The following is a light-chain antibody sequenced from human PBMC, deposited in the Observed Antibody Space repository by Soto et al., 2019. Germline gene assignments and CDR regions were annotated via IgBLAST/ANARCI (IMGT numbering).Light chain of an antibody. Sequence: EIVLTQSPATLSLSPGERATLSCRASQSITTYLAWYQQKPGQAPRLLIYDASNRAAGVPARFSGSGSGTDFTLTISSVEPDDGAVYYCQQRSNGPPITFGQGTRRDIK. V-gene: IGKV3-11*01. J-gene: IGKJ5*01. CDR1: QSITTY. CDR3: QQRSNGPPIT. CDR2: DAS.